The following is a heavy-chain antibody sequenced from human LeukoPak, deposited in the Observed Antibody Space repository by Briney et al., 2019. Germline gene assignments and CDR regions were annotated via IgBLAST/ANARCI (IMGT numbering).Heavy chain of an antibody. V-gene: IGHV3-7*01. CDR1: GFTVSSYH. D-gene: IGHD2-15*01. J-gene: IGHJ3*01. CDR2: INQDGSEK. CDR3: ARGVGDA. Sequence: HPGGSLRLPCAASGFTVSSYHMSWVRQAPGKGLDWVANINQDGSEKYYIDSVKGRFSISRDNAKDSLFLEMNSLRADDTAVYYCARGVGDAWGQGVMVTVSS.